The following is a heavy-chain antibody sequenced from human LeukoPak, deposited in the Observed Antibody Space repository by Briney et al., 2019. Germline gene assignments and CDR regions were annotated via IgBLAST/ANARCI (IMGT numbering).Heavy chain of an antibody. D-gene: IGHD2-15*01. CDR1: GDSISSYY. Sequence: PSKTLSLTCTVSGDSISSYYWSWIRQPPGKGLEWIGYIYYSGGTDYNPSLKSRVTISVDTSKNQFSLKLRSVTAADTAVYYCARHGTSSGPYDASDIWGQGTMVTVSP. J-gene: IGHJ3*02. V-gene: IGHV4-59*08. CDR3: ARHGTSSGPYDASDI. CDR2: IYYSGGT.